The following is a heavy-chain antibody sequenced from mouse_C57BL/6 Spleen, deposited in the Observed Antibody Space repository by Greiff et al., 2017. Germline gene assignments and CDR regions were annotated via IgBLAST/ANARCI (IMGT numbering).Heavy chain of an antibody. CDR1: GYTFTSYW. CDR2: IYPGSGST. CDR3: ARMVVYYGNYDFDA. J-gene: IGHJ2*01. D-gene: IGHD2-1*01. V-gene: IGHV1-55*01. Sequence: VQLQQPGAELVKPGASVKMSCKASGYTFTSYWITWVKQRPGQGLEWIGDIYPGSGSTNYNEKFKSKATLTVDTSSSTAYMQLSSLTSADSAVXYCARMVVYYGNYDFDAWGQGTTLTVSS.